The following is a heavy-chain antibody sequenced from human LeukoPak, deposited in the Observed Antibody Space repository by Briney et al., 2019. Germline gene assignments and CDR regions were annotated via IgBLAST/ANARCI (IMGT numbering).Heavy chain of an antibody. CDR2: IYPGDSDT. J-gene: IGHJ4*02. CDR3: ARQLREYSAYASLGPFDY. D-gene: IGHD5-12*01. CDR1: GYSFTSYW. Sequence: GASLQISCKGSGYSFTSYWIGWVRQLSGKGLEWMGVIYPGDSDTRYSPSFQGQVTISVDKSISTAYLQWSSLKASDTAMYYCARQLREYSAYASLGPFDYWGQGTLVTVSS. V-gene: IGHV5-51*01.